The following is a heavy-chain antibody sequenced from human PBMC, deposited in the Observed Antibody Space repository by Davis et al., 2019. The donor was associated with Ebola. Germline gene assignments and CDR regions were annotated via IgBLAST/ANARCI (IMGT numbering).Heavy chain of an antibody. Sequence: GESLKISCAASGFTFSSYAMSWVRQAPGKGLEWVSAISGSGGSTYYADSVKGRFTISRDNSKNTLYLQMNSLRAEDTAVYYCAKEIGHYDFDYWGQGTLVTVSS. J-gene: IGHJ4*02. CDR3: AKEIGHYDFDY. D-gene: IGHD3-10*01. V-gene: IGHV3-23*01. CDR2: ISGSGGST. CDR1: GFTFSSYA.